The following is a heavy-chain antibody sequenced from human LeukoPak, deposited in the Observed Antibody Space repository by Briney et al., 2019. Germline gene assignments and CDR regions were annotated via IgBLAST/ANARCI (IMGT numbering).Heavy chain of an antibody. CDR3: ARDIGEWFGERWAFDDY. CDR1: GFTFSSYS. D-gene: IGHD3-10*01. Sequence: GGSLRLSCAASGFTFSSYSMNWVRQAPGKGLEWVSSISSSGSYISYADSVKGRFTISRDNAKNSLYLQMNSLGAEDTAVYYCARDIGEWFGERWAFDDYWGQGTLVTVSS. V-gene: IGHV3-21*01. CDR2: ISSSGSYI. J-gene: IGHJ4*02.